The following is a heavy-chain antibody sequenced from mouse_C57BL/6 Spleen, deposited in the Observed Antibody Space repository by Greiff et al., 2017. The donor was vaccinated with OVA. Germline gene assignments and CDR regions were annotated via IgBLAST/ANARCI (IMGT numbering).Heavy chain of an antibody. Sequence: EVKLQQSGPELVKPGASVKISCKASGYTFTDYYMNWVKQSHGKSLEWIGDINPNNGGTSYNQKFKGKATLTVDKSSSTAYMELRSLTSEDSAVYYCARSITTVPYYFDYWGQGTTLTVSS. V-gene: IGHV1-26*01. CDR2: INPNNGGT. D-gene: IGHD1-1*01. CDR3: ARSITTVPYYFDY. J-gene: IGHJ2*01. CDR1: GYTFTDYY.